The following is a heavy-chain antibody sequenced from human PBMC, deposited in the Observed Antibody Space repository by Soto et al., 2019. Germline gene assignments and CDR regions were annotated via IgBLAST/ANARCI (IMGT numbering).Heavy chain of an antibody. J-gene: IGHJ6*03. D-gene: IGHD3-3*01. CDR3: ARSLFAWSGYYISHYYYYMDV. CDR1: GGTFSSYT. V-gene: IGHV1-69*02. CDR2: IIPILGIA. Sequence: SVKVSCKASGGTFSSYTISWVRQAPGQGLEWMGRIIPILGIANYAQKSQGRVTITADKSTSTAYMELSSLRSEDTAVYYCARSLFAWSGYYISHYYYYMDVWGKGTTVTVSS.